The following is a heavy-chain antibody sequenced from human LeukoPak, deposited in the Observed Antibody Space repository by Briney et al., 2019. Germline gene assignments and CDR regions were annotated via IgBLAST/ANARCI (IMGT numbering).Heavy chain of an antibody. J-gene: IGHJ3*01. CDR3: ARGIFNAFDF. V-gene: IGHV6-1*01. CDR1: GDSVSSNSAA. Sequence: SQTLSLTCAIPGDSVSSNSAAWNWIRQSPSRGLEWLGRTYYRSKWYSDYGISVKSRIIINPDTSKNQFSLQLNSVTPEDTAMHFCARGIFNAFDFWGLGTMVTVSS. CDR2: TYYRSKWYS.